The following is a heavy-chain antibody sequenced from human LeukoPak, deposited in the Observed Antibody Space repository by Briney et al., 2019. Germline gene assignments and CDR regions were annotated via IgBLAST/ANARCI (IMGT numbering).Heavy chain of an antibody. V-gene: IGHV3-23*01. J-gene: IGHJ4*02. D-gene: IGHD7-27*01. CDR3: AHTPPNWGRGGYYFHY. Sequence: GGSLRLSCAASGFTFSSYAMSWVRQAPGKGLEWVSAICGSGGSTYYADSVKGRFTISRDNSKNTLFLQMNSLTAEDTAMYYCAHTPPNWGRGGYYFHYWGQGTLVTVSS. CDR2: ICGSGGST. CDR1: GFTFSSYA.